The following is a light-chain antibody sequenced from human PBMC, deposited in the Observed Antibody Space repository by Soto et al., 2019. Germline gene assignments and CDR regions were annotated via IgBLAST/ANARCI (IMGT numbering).Light chain of an antibody. J-gene: IGLJ2*01. V-gene: IGLV1-47*01. CDR2: RNN. CDR1: SSNIGSNY. CDR3: AAWDDSLSGDVV. Sequence: VLTQPPSASGTPGQRVTISCSGSSSNIGSNYVYWYQQLPGTAPKLLIYRNNQRPSGVPDRFSGSKSGTSASLAISGLRSEDEADYYCAAWDDSLSGDVVFGGGTKLTVL.